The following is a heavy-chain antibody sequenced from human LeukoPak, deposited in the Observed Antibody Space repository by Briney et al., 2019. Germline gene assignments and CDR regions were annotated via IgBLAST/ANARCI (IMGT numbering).Heavy chain of an antibody. CDR3: ASTADPKYYYDSSGALHAFDI. Sequence: AASVKVSCKASGYTFTGYYMHWVRQAPGQGLEWMGWISPNSGGTNYAQKLQGRVTMTTDTSTSTAYMELRSLRSDDTAVYYCASTADPKYYYDSSGALHAFDIWGQGTMVTVSS. V-gene: IGHV1-2*02. CDR2: ISPNSGGT. D-gene: IGHD3-22*01. J-gene: IGHJ3*02. CDR1: GYTFTGYY.